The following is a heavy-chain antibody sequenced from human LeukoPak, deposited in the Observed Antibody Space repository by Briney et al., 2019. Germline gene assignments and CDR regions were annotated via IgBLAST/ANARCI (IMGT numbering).Heavy chain of an antibody. V-gene: IGHV3-23*01. J-gene: IGHJ4*02. CDR2: ISGSGGST. CDR1: GFTFSSYA. Sequence: PGGSLRLSCAASGFTFSSYAMSWVRQAPGKGLEWVSAISGSGGSTYYADSVKGRFTISRDNSKNTLYLQMNSLRAEDTAVYYCAKDPDGQLWFGESYPPLYWGQGTLVTVSS. CDR3: AKDPDGQLWFGESYPPLY. D-gene: IGHD3-10*01.